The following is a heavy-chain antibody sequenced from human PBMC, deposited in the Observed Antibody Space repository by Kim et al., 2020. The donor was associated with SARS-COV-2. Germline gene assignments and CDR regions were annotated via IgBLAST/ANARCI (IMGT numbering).Heavy chain of an antibody. V-gene: IGHV1-69*01. D-gene: IGHD1-1*01. Sequence: FQGRVTITADESTSTAYMELSSLRSEDTAVYYCARDRGQLESLRPNWFDPWGQGTLVTVSS. J-gene: IGHJ5*02. CDR3: ARDRGQLESLRPNWFDP.